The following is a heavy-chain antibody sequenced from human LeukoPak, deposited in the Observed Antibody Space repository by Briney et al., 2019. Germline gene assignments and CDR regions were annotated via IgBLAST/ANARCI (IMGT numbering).Heavy chain of an antibody. J-gene: IGHJ4*02. CDR1: GGSISSYY. D-gene: IGHD6-13*01. CDR2: IYTSGST. V-gene: IGHV4-4*07. Sequence: SETLSLTCTVSGGSISSYYWSWVRQPAGKGLEWIGRIYTSGSTNYNPSLKSRVTMSVDTSKNQFPLKLSAVTAADTAVYYCARDNGIAAAGLDYWGQGTLVTVSS. CDR3: ARDNGIAAAGLDY.